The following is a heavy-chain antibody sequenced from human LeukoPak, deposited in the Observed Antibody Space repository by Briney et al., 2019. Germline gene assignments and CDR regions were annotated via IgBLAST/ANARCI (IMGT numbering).Heavy chain of an antibody. D-gene: IGHD1-7*01. Sequence: GGSLRLSCAASELAFSTYAMSWVRQAPGKGLEWVSAISGSGGSTYYADSVKGRFTISRDNSKNTLYLQMNSLRAEDTAVYYCAKGKANWNYGRSWYYYYYMDVWGKGTTVTVSS. CDR3: AKGKANWNYGRSWYYYYYMDV. CDR2: ISGSGGST. V-gene: IGHV3-23*01. J-gene: IGHJ6*03. CDR1: ELAFSTYA.